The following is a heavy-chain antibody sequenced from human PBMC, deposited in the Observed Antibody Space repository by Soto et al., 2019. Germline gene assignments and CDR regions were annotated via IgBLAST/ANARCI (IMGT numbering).Heavy chain of an antibody. J-gene: IGHJ6*02. CDR3: ARGGYYDSSGSRNYHYYGMNV. Sequence: ASVKVSCKASGYTFNSCAMHWVRQAPGQRLEWMGWINAGNGSTKYSQKFQGRVTITRDTSASTAYMELRSLRSDDTAMYYCARGGYYDSSGSRNYHYYGMNVWGQGTTVTVSS. D-gene: IGHD3-22*01. CDR1: GYTFNSCA. V-gene: IGHV1-3*01. CDR2: INAGNGST.